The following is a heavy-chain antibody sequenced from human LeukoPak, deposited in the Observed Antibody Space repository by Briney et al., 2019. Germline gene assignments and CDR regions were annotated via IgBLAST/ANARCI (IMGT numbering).Heavy chain of an antibody. D-gene: IGHD1-26*01. CDR1: GFTFSSYG. CDR3: AKGPDGELFDY. V-gene: IGHV3-30*18. J-gene: IGHJ4*02. Sequence: GGSLRLSCAASGFTFSSYGMHWVREAPGKGLEWVAVISYDGSNKYYADSVKGRFTISRDNSKNTLYLQMNSLRAEDTAVYYCAKGPDGELFDYWGQGTLVTVSS. CDR2: ISYDGSNK.